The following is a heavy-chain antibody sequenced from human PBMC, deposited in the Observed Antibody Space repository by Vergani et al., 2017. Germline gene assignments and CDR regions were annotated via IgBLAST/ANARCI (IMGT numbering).Heavy chain of an antibody. J-gene: IGHJ4*02. CDR3: AGQVYNWNYVDY. Sequence: EVQLVQSGAEVKKPGESLKISCKGSGYSFTSYWIGWGRQMPGKGLELMVVIYPGDSDTRYSPSFQGQVTISAGQAISTAYLQWSSLKASETAVYYCAGQVYNWNYVDYWGQGTLVTVSS. CDR2: IYPGDSDT. V-gene: IGHV5-51*01. D-gene: IGHD1-20*01. CDR1: GYSFTSYW.